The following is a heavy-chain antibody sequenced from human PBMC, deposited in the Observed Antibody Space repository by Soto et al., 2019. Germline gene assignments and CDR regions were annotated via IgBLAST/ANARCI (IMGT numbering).Heavy chain of an antibody. V-gene: IGHV3-30-3*01. CDR1: GFTFSSYA. CDR2: ISYDGSNK. J-gene: IGHJ2*01. CDR3: ARGGSLYWYFDL. Sequence: SGFTFSSYAMHWVRQAPGKGLEWVAVISYDGSNKYYADSVKGRFTITRDTSASTAYMELSSLRSEDTAVYYCARGGSLYWYFDLWGRGTLVTVSS. D-gene: IGHD1-26*01.